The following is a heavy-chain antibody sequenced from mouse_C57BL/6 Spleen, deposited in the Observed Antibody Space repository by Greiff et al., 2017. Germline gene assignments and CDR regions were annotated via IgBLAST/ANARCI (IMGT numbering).Heavy chain of an antibody. CDR1: GYTFTSYW. V-gene: IGHV1-55*01. CDR3: AIITTVVADYYAMDY. CDR2: IYPGSGST. J-gene: IGHJ4*01. Sequence: VQLQQPGAELVKPGASVKMSCKASGYTFTSYWITWVKQRPGQGLEWIGDIYPGSGSTNYNEKFKSKATLTVDTSSSTAYMQLSSLTSEDSAVYYYAIITTVVADYYAMDYWGQGTSVTVSS. D-gene: IGHD1-1*01.